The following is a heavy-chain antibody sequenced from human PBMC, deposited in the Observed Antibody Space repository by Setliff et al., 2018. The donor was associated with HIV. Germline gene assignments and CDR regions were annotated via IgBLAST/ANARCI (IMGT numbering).Heavy chain of an antibody. V-gene: IGHV1-69*05. D-gene: IGHD4-4*01. CDR1: GGTFNNYG. J-gene: IGHJ4*02. CDR2: IVPIFGTT. Sequence: SVKVSCKASGGTFNNYGISWLRQAPGQGPEWMGGIVPIFGTTNYAQKFQDRVTMTTDTSTNTAYMELSSLGSDDTAVYYCAKTSPKDGYSSDFWGQGTPVTAPQ. CDR3: AKTSPKDGYSSDF.